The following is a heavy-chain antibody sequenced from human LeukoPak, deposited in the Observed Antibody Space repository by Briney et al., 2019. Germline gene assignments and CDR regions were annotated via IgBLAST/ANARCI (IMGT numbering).Heavy chain of an antibody. CDR3: TRWWELLEGAFDI. J-gene: IGHJ3*02. V-gene: IGHV3-49*04. CDR2: IRSKAYGGTT. Sequence: GGSLRLSCTASGFTLGDYAMSWVRQAPGKGLEWVGFIRSKAYGGTTEYAASVKGRFTISRDDSKSIAYLQMNSLKTEDTAVYYCTRWWELLEGAFDIWGQGTMVTVSS. D-gene: IGHD1-26*01. CDR1: GFTLGDYA.